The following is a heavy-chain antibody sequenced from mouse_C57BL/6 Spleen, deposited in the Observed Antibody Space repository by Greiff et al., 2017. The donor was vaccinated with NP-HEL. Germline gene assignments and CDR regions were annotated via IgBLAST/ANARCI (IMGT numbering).Heavy chain of an antibody. Sequence: EVQVVESGPELVKPGASVKISCKASGYSLTGYYMNWVKQSPEKSLEWIGEINPSTGGTTYNQKFKAKATLTVDKSSSTAYMQLKSLTSEDSAVYYCTRWLPLDYWGQGTTLTVSS. CDR2: INPSTGGT. V-gene: IGHV1-42*01. CDR3: TRWLPLDY. J-gene: IGHJ2*01. CDR1: GYSLTGYY. D-gene: IGHD2-2*01.